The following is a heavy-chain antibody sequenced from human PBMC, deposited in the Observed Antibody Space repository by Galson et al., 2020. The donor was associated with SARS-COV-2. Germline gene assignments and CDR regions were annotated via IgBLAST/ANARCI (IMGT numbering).Heavy chain of an antibody. CDR1: GGSISRGRYY. CDR3: SREVDSSVTTEERTYCPFYGIDV. D-gene: IGHD4-17*01. J-gene: IGHJ6*02. CDR2: ISTTGST. V-gene: IGHV4-61*02. Sequence: SETLSLTCTVSGGSISRGRYYWSWIRQPAGKGLEWIGRISTTGSTNFNPSLKSRLTISLDTSKTHFSLKLSSVTAADTAVYYCSREVDSSVTTEERTYCPFYGIDVWGQGTTVTVSS.